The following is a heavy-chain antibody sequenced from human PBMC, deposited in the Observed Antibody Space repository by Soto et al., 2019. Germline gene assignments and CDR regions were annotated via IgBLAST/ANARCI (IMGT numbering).Heavy chain of an antibody. V-gene: IGHV1-69*06. CDR3: ARDRSYYDFWSGYYEYNWFDP. CDR1: GGTFSSYA. Sequence: ASVKVSCKASGGTFSSYAISWVRQAPGQGLEWMGGIIPIFGTANYAQKFQGRVTITADKSTSTAYMELSSLRSEDTAVYYCARDRSYYDFWSGYYEYNWFDPWGQGTLVTVSS. J-gene: IGHJ5*02. CDR2: IIPIFGTA. D-gene: IGHD3-3*01.